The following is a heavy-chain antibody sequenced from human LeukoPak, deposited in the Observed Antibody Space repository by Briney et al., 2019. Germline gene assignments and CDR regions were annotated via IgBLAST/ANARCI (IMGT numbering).Heavy chain of an antibody. Sequence: PGGSLRLSCAASGFTFSSYGMHWVRQAPGKGLEWAAFIRYDGSNKYYADSVKGRFTISRDNSKNTLYLQMNSLRAEDTAVYYCAKDRTLPAAPFDYWGQGTLVTVSS. CDR1: GFTFSSYG. CDR3: AKDRTLPAAPFDY. CDR2: IRYDGSNK. D-gene: IGHD2-2*01. V-gene: IGHV3-30*02. J-gene: IGHJ4*02.